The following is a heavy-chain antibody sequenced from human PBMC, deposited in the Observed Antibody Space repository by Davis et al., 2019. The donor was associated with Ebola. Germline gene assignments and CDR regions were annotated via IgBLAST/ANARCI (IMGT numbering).Heavy chain of an antibody. CDR3: ARDRATIVVAYYFDY. D-gene: IGHD3-22*01. CDR2: IYSGGST. V-gene: IGHV3-53*01. CDR1: GFTVSSNY. J-gene: IGHJ4*02. Sequence: GGSLRLSCAASGFTVSSNYMSWVRQAPGKGLEWVSVIYSGGSTYYADSVKGRFTISRDNSKNTLYLQMNSLRAEDTAVYYCARDRATIVVAYYFDYWGQGTLVTVSS.